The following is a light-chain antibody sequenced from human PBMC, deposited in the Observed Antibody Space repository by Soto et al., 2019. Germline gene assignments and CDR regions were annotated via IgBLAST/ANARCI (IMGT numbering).Light chain of an antibody. J-gene: IGKJ4*01. CDR3: LHHNSYPLS. CDR2: AAS. CDR1: QDIRKD. Sequence: DIQMTQSPSSLAASVGDRVTITCRASQDIRKDLGWYQQKPGKAPKRLIYAASRLQSGVTSRFRGSGSGTEFTLTFTSLQPEDFATYYCLHHNSYPLSFGGGTRVEIK. V-gene: IGKV1-17*01.